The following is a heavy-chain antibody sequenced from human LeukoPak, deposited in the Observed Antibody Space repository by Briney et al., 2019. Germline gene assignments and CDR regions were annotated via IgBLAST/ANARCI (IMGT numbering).Heavy chain of an antibody. D-gene: IGHD1-1*01. V-gene: IGHV3-21*01. CDR3: ARERQLERLAFGKEGSAFDY. CDR2: ISSFGSYI. CDR1: RFTFSSYS. J-gene: IGHJ4*02. Sequence: GGSLRLSCAASRFTFSSYSMNWVRQAPGKGLEWVSSISSFGSYIYYADSVKGRFTISRDNAKNSLYLQMNRLRAEDTAVYYCARERQLERLAFGKEGSAFDYWGQGTLVTVSS.